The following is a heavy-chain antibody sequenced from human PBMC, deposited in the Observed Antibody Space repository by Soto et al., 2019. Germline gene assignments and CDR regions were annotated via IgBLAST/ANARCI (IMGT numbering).Heavy chain of an antibody. CDR1: GFNLSHPW. J-gene: IGHJ4*02. V-gene: IGHV3-15*01. CDR3: TTGIYYDILTGYHNVAY. Sequence: PGGSLRLSCVASGFNLSHPWMTWVRQAAGKGLEWVGRIKSKTDGGTADYAAPVKGRATISRYDSKNTVYLQMNSLKTEDTAVYYCTTGIYYDILTGYHNVAYWGQGALVTVSS. CDR2: IKSKTDGGTA. D-gene: IGHD3-9*01.